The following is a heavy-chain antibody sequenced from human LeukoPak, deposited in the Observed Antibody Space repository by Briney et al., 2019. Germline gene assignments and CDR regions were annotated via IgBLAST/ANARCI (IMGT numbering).Heavy chain of an antibody. Sequence: ASVKVSCKASGYTFTSYDINWVRQATGQGLEWMGWMNPNSGNTGYAQKFQGRVTMTRNTSISTAYMELSSLRSEDTAVYYCASDIVVVPAAKKAFDIWGQGTMVTVSS. V-gene: IGHV1-8*01. CDR1: GYTFTSYD. D-gene: IGHD2-2*01. J-gene: IGHJ3*02. CDR2: MNPNSGNT. CDR3: ASDIVVVPAAKKAFDI.